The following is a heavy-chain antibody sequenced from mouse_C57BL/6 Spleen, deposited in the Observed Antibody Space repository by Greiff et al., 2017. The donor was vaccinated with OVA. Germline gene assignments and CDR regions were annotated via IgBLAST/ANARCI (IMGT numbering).Heavy chain of an antibody. V-gene: IGHV1-80*01. CDR1: GYAFSSYW. CDR3: ARSGGYGKNFDD. CDR2: IYPGDGDT. Sequence: VQLQESGAELVKPGASVKISCKASGYAFSSYWMNWVKQRPGKGLEWIGQIYPGDGDTNYNGKFKGKATLTADKSSSTAYMQLSSLTSEDSAVYFGARSGGYGKNFDDWGQGTTLTVSS. J-gene: IGHJ2*01. D-gene: IGHD1-1*01.